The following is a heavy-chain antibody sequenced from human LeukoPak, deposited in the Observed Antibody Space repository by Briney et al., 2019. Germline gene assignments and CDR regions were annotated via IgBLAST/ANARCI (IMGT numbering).Heavy chain of an antibody. J-gene: IGHJ4*02. V-gene: IGHV3-30*18. CDR2: ISYDGGNK. D-gene: IGHD3-22*01. Sequence: GGSLRLSRAASGFTFSSYGMHWVRQAPGKGLEWVAVISYDGGNKYYADSVKGRFTISRDNSKNTLYLQMNSLRAEDTAVYYCAKDRTSVYDSSGYLFDYWGQGTLVTVSS. CDR3: AKDRTSVYDSSGYLFDY. CDR1: GFTFSSYG.